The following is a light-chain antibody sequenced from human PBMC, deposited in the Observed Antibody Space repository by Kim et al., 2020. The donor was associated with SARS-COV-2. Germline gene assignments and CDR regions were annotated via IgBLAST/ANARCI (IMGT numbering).Light chain of an antibody. CDR2: KVS. Sequence: HPTSISCSPGRSLVNSDGNTYSNWFQKRPGQSPRRLIYKVSNRDSGVPDRFSGSGSGTDFTLKISRVEAEDVGVYYCMKGKHWPWTYGQGTKLEI. J-gene: IGKJ2*01. V-gene: IGKV2-30*01. CDR1: RSLVNSDGNTY. CDR3: MKGKHWPWT.